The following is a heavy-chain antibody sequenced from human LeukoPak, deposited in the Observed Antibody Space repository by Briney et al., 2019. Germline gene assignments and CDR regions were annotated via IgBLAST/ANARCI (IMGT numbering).Heavy chain of an antibody. D-gene: IGHD2-2*01. CDR3: ARARRPGYCSSPSCYPFDY. V-gene: IGHV4-4*07. J-gene: IGHJ4*02. CDR2: IYTSGST. Sequence: SETLSLTCTVSGGSISSYYWSWIRQPAGKGLEWIGRIYTSGSTNYNPSLKSRVTMSVDTSKNQFSLKLSSVTAADTAVYYCARARRPGYCSSPSCYPFDYWGQGTLVTVSS. CDR1: GGSISSYY.